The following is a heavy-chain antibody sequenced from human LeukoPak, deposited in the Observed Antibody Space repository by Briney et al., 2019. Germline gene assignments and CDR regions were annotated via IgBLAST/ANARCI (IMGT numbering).Heavy chain of an antibody. Sequence: SETLSLTCTVSGGSISTNNYYWGWIRQPPGKGLEWIGYIYYSGSTNYNPSLKSRVTISVDTSKNQFSLKLSSVTAADTAVYYCARDGGYGDYDYWGQGTLVTVSS. CDR1: GGSISTNNYY. J-gene: IGHJ4*02. CDR3: ARDGGYGDYDY. D-gene: IGHD4-17*01. V-gene: IGHV4-61*05. CDR2: IYYSGST.